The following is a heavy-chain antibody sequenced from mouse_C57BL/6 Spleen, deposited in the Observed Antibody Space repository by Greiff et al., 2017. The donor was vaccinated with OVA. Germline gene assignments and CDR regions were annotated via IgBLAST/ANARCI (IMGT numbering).Heavy chain of an antibody. J-gene: IGHJ4*01. CDR1: GFNIKDDY. CDR2: IDPENGDT. V-gene: IGHV14-4*01. CDR3: TFPANPAVDY. Sequence: EVQLQESGAELVRPGASVKLSCTASGFNIKDDYMHWVKQRPEQGLEWIGWIDPENGDTEYASKFQGKATITADTSSNTAYLQLSSLTSEDTAVYYCTFPANPAVDYWGQGTSVTVSS.